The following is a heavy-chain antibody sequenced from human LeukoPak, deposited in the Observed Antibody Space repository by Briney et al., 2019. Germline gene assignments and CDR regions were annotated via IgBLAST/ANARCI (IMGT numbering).Heavy chain of an antibody. CDR2: ISPSGANT. CDR1: GFTFSSNA. CDR3: AKEERGFDY. V-gene: IGHV3-23*01. J-gene: IGHJ4*02. Sequence: GGSLRLSCAAPGFTFSSNAMSWVRQAPGRGLEWVSAISPSGANTYYADSVKGRFTISRDNAKNTLYLQMNSLRAEDTAVYYCAKEERGFDYWGQGILVTVSS.